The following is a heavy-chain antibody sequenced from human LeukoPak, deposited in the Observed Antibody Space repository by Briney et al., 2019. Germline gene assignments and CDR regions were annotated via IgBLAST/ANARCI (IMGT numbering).Heavy chain of an antibody. CDR1: GFTFSSYA. Sequence: GGSLRLSCAASGFTFSSYAMSWVRQAPGKGLEWVSGISGSGGKADYADSVKGRFTISRDNSKNTLYLQMNSLRAEDTAVYYCAKLGELSLLVDYWGQGTLVTVSS. D-gene: IGHD3-16*02. CDR3: AKLGELSLLVDY. V-gene: IGHV3-23*01. CDR2: ISGSGGKA. J-gene: IGHJ4*02.